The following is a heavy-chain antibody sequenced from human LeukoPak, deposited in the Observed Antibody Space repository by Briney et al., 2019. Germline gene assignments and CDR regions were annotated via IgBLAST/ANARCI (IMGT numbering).Heavy chain of an antibody. D-gene: IGHD6-13*01. CDR2: INTNTGNP. CDR3: ARGTTPLAAAGTHSGLFDY. Sequence: ASVKVSCKASGYTFTSYAMNWVRQAPGQGLEWMGWINTNTGNPTYAQGFTGRFVFSLDTSVSTAYLQISSLKAEDTAVYYCARGTTPLAAAGTHSGLFDYWGQEPWSPSPQ. CDR1: GYTFTSYA. V-gene: IGHV7-4-1*02. J-gene: IGHJ4*01.